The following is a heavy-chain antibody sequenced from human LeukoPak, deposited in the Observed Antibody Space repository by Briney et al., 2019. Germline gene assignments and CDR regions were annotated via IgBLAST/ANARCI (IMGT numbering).Heavy chain of an antibody. CDR2: ISGSGGST. Sequence: GGSLRLSCAASGFTFRNYSINWVRQAAGKGLEWVSAISGSGGSTYYADSVKGRFTISRDNSKNTLYLQMNSLRAEDTAVYYCAKLVNSGSYRTVDYWGQGTLVTVSS. J-gene: IGHJ4*02. D-gene: IGHD1-26*01. CDR3: AKLVNSGSYRTVDY. CDR1: GFTFRNYS. V-gene: IGHV3-23*01.